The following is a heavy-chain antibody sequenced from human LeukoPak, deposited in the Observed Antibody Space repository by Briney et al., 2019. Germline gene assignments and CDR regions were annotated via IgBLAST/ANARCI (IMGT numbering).Heavy chain of an antibody. Sequence: GASVKVSCKASGYTFTSYDINWVRQATGQGLEWMGWMNPNSGNTGYAQKFQGRVTITRNTSISTAYMELSSLRSEDTAVYYCARVGYYYDSSGYYLSSWGQGTLVTVSS. CDR3: ARVGYYYDSSGYYLSS. V-gene: IGHV1-8*01. D-gene: IGHD3-22*01. CDR1: GYTFTSYD. J-gene: IGHJ4*02. CDR2: MNPNSGNT.